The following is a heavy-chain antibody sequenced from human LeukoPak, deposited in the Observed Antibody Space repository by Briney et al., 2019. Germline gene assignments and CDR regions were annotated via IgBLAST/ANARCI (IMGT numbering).Heavy chain of an antibody. J-gene: IGHJ4*02. V-gene: IGHV1-18*01. CDR3: ARFHLSFDY. Sequence: ASVKVSCKASGYSFNGFGISWVRQAPGQGLEWMGWISAYNGNTNYAQKLQGRVTMTTDTSTSTAYMELRSLRSDDTAVYYCARFHLSFDYWGQGTLVTVSS. CDR1: GYSFNGFG. CDR2: ISAYNGNT.